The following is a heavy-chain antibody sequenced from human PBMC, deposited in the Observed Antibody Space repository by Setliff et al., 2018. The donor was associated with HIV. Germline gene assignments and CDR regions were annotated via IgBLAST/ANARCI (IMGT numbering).Heavy chain of an antibody. V-gene: IGHV1-3*03. CDR3: ARAVDDYVWGTYRAFDY. CDR2: INVGKGDT. Sequence: ASVKVSCKASGYTFTTYSIHWVRQAPGQSLEWMGWINVGKGDTKYSQELQGRITLTTDESATTAYMELNSLKSEDTAVYFCARAVDDYVWGTYRAFDYWGQGTLVTVSS. D-gene: IGHD3-16*02. J-gene: IGHJ4*02. CDR1: GYTFTTYS.